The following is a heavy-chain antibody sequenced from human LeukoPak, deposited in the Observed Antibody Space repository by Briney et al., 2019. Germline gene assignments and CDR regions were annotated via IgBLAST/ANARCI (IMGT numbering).Heavy chain of an antibody. CDR3: AKDHGIFGVVPRGYFDY. J-gene: IGHJ4*02. D-gene: IGHD3-3*01. CDR2: ISGSGGST. CDR1: GFTFSSYA. V-gene: IGHV3-23*01. Sequence: PGGSLRLSCAASGFTFSSYAMSWVRQAPGKRLEWVSAISGSGGSTYYADSVKGRFTISRDNSQNTLYPQMNSLRAEDTAVYYCAKDHGIFGVVPRGYFDYWGQGPLVTVSS.